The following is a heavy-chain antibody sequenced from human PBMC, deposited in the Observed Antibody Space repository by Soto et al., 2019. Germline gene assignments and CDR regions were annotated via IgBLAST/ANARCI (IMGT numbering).Heavy chain of an antibody. D-gene: IGHD6-19*01. CDR1: GFTVSSSY. Sequence: GGSLRLSCAVSGFTVSSSYMSWVRQAPGKGLECVSVIYSGGTTYYADSVKGRFTISRDNSKNTLYLQMNSLRGEDTAVYYCARDDGSSVYWGQGTLVTVSS. CDR3: ARDDGSSVY. V-gene: IGHV3-53*01. CDR2: IYSGGTT. J-gene: IGHJ4*02.